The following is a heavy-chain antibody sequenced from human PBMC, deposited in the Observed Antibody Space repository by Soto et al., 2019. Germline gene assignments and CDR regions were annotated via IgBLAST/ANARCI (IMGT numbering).Heavy chain of an antibody. D-gene: IGHD5-12*01. CDR2: IYYSGSA. Sequence: SETLSLTCTVSGGSTSSSSYYWGWIRQPPGKGLEWIGSIYYSGSAYYNPSLKSRVTISVDTSKNQFSLRLTSVTAADTAVYYCARLVATYCGYCDYWGQGTLVTVSS. V-gene: IGHV4-39*01. CDR3: ARLVATYCGYCDY. CDR1: GGSTSSSSYY. J-gene: IGHJ4*02.